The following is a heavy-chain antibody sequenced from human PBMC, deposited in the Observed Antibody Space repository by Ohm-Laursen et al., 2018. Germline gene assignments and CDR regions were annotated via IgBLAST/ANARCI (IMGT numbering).Heavy chain of an antibody. J-gene: IGHJ4*02. Sequence: SLRLSCTASGFTSSSYNMNWVRQAPGKGLEWVSYISSSSNTIYYVDSVKGRFTISRDNAKNSLYLQMNNLRGEDTAIYYCARGAPFYGGFDYWGQGTLVTVSS. V-gene: IGHV3-48*01. CDR3: ARGAPFYGGFDY. CDR1: GFTSSSYN. D-gene: IGHD2/OR15-2a*01. CDR2: ISSSSNTI.